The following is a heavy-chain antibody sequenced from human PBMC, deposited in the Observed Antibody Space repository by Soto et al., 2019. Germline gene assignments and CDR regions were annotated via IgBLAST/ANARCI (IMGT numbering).Heavy chain of an antibody. Sequence: PSETLSLTCTVSGGSISSSSYYWGWIRQPPGKGLEWIGSIYYSGSTYYNPSLKSRVTISVDTSKNQFSLKLSSVTAADTAVYYCARQLRIVGAFYYFAYWGQGTLVTVSS. D-gene: IGHD1-26*01. CDR1: GGSISSSSYY. CDR2: IYYSGST. CDR3: ARQLRIVGAFYYFAY. V-gene: IGHV4-39*01. J-gene: IGHJ4*02.